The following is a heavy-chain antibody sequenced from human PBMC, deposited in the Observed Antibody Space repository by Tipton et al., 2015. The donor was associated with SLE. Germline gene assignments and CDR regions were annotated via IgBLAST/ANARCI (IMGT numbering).Heavy chain of an antibody. J-gene: IGHJ4*02. CDR1: GGSISVYY. V-gene: IGHV4-34*01. Sequence: TLSLTCTVSGGSISVYYWSWIRQPPGKGLEWIGEINHSGSINYKPSLKSRVTISVDTSKNQFSLKLSSVTAADTAVYYCVRSPYYDFWSGYYPGFDYWGQGTLFTVSS. CDR2: INHSGSI. CDR3: VRSPYYDFWSGYYPGFDY. D-gene: IGHD3-3*01.